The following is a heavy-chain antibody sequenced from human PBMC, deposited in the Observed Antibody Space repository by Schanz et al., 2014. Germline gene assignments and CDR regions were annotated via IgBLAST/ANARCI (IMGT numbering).Heavy chain of an antibody. CDR2: IKSKSDGGTT. CDR3: ARGGSGSHYRLDY. CDR1: GLTFTSAW. D-gene: IGHD1-26*01. V-gene: IGHV3-15*01. J-gene: IGHJ4*02. Sequence: EVQLVESGGGLVKPGGSLRLSCATSGLTFTSAWMSWVRQAPGKGLEWVGRIKSKSDGGTTDYAAPVKDRFTISRDDSKNTLYLQMNSLRAEDTGLYFCARGGSGSHYRLDYWGQGTLVTVSS.